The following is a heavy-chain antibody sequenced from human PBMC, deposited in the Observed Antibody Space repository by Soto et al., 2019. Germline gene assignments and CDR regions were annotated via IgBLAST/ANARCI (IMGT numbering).Heavy chain of an antibody. D-gene: IGHD6-13*01. CDR1: GGTFSNHA. J-gene: IGHJ3*02. CDR3: AREVAADGTFREDVFDI. Sequence: QVHLVQSGAEVKKPGSSVKVSCKAPGGTFSNHAINWVRQAPGQGLEWMGRIIPIFSTTNYAQKFQGRVTMTADESTITAYLELSSLEQDDTAVYYCAREVAADGTFREDVFDIWGQGTLVTVSS. V-gene: IGHV1-69*12. CDR2: IIPIFSTT.